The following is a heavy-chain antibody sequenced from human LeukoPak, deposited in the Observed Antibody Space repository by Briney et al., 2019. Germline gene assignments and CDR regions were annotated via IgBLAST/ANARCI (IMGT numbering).Heavy chain of an antibody. D-gene: IGHD4-17*01. CDR2: IIPILGIT. CDR1: GGTFSSYV. Sequence: SVKVSCKASGGTFSSYVFTWVRQAPGQGLEWMGRIIPILGITNYAQKFQGRVTITADKSTSTAYMELSSLRSEDTAVYYCARVSTTVTTTDAFDIWGQGTMVTVSS. CDR3: ARVSTTVTTTDAFDI. V-gene: IGHV1-69*04. J-gene: IGHJ3*02.